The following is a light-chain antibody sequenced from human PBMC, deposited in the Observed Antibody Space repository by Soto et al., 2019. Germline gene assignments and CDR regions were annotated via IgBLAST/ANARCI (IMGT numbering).Light chain of an antibody. CDR2: AAS. V-gene: IGKV3-20*01. J-gene: IGKJ5*01. CDR3: QQYGSSPIT. CDR1: QSVSSSY. Sequence: EIVWTQSPGTLSLSPGERATLSCRASQSVSSSYLAWYQQKPGQAPSLLIYAASSTATGIPDRFSGSGSGTDFTLTISRLEPEDFAVYYCQQYGSSPITFGQGTRLEIK.